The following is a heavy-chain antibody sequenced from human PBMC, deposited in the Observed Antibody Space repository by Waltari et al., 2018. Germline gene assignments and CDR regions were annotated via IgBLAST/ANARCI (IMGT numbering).Heavy chain of an antibody. J-gene: IGHJ4*02. Sequence: QVQLVQSGAEVKKPGASVKVSYKASGSTFPSYAMHWVRQAPGQRLEWMGWINAGNGNTKYSQKFQGRVTITRDTSASTAYMELSSLRSEDTAVYYCARDGRRVGATYYFDYWGQGTLVTVSS. CDR3: ARDGRRVGATYYFDY. CDR2: INAGNGNT. D-gene: IGHD1-26*01. CDR1: GSTFPSYA. V-gene: IGHV1-3*01.